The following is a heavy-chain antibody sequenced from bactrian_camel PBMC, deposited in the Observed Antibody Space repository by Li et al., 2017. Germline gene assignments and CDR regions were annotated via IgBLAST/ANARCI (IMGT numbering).Heavy chain of an antibody. CDR1: EDIFRDAC. D-gene: IGHD1*01. CDR3: AADTKSSSRCTTVPPGEADFAY. J-gene: IGHJ4*01. Sequence: HVQLVESGGGSAQPGGYLRLSCVASEDIFRDACMAWFRQPPGKEREGVAQIEDDGHTTYANAVKGRFTISKDKAKNTLWLEMNSLIPEDTAVYYCAADTKSSSRCTTVPPGEADFAYWGQGTQVTVS. CDR2: IEDDGHT. V-gene: IGHV3S53*01.